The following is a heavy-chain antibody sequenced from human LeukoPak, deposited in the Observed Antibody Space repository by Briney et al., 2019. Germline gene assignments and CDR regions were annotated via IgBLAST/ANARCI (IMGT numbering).Heavy chain of an antibody. CDR2: ISSNSSYI. Sequence: GGSLRLSCAASGFTFSSYSMNWVRQAPGKGLEWVSSISSNSSYIYYADSVKGRFTISRDNAKNSLSLQMNSLRAEDTAVYYCARDPYNGSYGDDYYYYMDVWGKGTTVTISS. CDR3: ARDPYNGSYGDDYYYYMDV. J-gene: IGHJ6*03. CDR1: GFTFSSYS. D-gene: IGHD1-26*01. V-gene: IGHV3-21*01.